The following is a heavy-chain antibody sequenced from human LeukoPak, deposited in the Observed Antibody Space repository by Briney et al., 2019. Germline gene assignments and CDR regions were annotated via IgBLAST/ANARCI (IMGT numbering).Heavy chain of an antibody. V-gene: IGHV4-39*07. CDR2: IYYSGST. D-gene: IGHD3-22*01. J-gene: IGHJ6*03. Sequence: SETLSLTCTVSGGSISSSSYYWGWIRQPPGKGLEWIGSIYYSGSTYYNLSLKSRVTISVDTSKNQFSLKLSSVTAADTAVYYCASIQYYYDSSGYPHSFMDVWGKGTTVTVSS. CDR3: ASIQYYYDSSGYPHSFMDV. CDR1: GGSISSSSYY.